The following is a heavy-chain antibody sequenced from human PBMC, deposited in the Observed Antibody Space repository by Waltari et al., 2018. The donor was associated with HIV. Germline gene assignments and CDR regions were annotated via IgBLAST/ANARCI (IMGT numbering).Heavy chain of an antibody. V-gene: IGHV4-38-2*01. J-gene: IGHJ5*02. D-gene: IGHD2-2*01. Sequence: QVQLQESGPGLVKPSETLSLTRAVPGYSISSGYYWGWIRQPPGKGLEWIGGIYHSGSTYYNPSLKSRVTISVDTSKNQFSLKLSSVTAADTAVYYCARGDIVVVPAVPNWFDPWGQGTLVTVSS. CDR2: IYHSGST. CDR3: ARGDIVVVPAVPNWFDP. CDR1: GYSISSGYY.